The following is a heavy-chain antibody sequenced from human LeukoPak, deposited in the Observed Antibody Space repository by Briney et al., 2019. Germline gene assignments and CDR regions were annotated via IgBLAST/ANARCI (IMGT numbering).Heavy chain of an antibody. J-gene: IGHJ6*02. CDR3: ASLKAHSPYYYGMDV. CDR1: GYTFTSYD. V-gene: IGHV1-8*01. CDR2: MNPNSGNT. Sequence: GASVKVSCKASGYTFTSYDINWVRQATGQGLEWMGWMNPNSGNTGYAQKFQGRVTMTRNTSIGTAYMELSSLRSEDTAVYYCASLKAHSPYYYGMDVWGQGTTVTVSS.